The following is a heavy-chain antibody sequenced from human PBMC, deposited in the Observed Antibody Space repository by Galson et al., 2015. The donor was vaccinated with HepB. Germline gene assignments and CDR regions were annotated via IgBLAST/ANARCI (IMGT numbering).Heavy chain of an antibody. CDR2: IYRDGRT. D-gene: IGHD3-10*01. Sequence: SLRLSCAASGITVSNNYMNWVRQAPGKGLEWVSVIYRDGRTYYADSVNGRSTISRDNSKNTLYFQMNSLRAEDTAVYYCVRDSVVRGLGMDVWGQGTTVTVSS. J-gene: IGHJ6*02. CDR1: GITVSNNY. V-gene: IGHV3-53*01. CDR3: VRDSVVRGLGMDV.